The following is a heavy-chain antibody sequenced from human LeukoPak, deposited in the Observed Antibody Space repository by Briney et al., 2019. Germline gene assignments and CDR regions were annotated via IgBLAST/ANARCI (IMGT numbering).Heavy chain of an antibody. CDR2: IYYSGST. CDR1: GGSISRGGYY. D-gene: IGHD2-15*01. CDR3: ASCRLGPIDY. J-gene: IGHJ4*02. Sequence: SETLSLTCTVSGGSISRGGYYWSWNRQHPGKGLEWIGYIYYSGSTYYNPSLKSRVTISVDTSKNQFSLKLSSVTAADTAVYYCASCRLGPIDYWGQGTLVTVSS. V-gene: IGHV4-31*03.